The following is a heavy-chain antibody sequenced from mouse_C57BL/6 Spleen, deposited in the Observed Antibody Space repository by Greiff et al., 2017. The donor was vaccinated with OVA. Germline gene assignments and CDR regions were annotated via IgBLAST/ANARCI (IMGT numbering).Heavy chain of an antibody. CDR1: GFTFSDYY. CDR2: ISNGGGST. Sequence: EVKLVESGGGLVQPGGSLKLSCAASGFTFSDYYMYWVRQTPEKRLEWVAYISNGGGSTYYPDTVKGRFTISRDNAKNTLYLQMSRLKSEDTAMYYCARDGYGSSYGWFAYWGQGTLVTVSA. J-gene: IGHJ3*01. CDR3: ARDGYGSSYGWFAY. V-gene: IGHV5-12*01. D-gene: IGHD1-1*01.